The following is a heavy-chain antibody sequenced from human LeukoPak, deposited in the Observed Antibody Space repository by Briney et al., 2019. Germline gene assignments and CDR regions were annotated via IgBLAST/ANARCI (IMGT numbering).Heavy chain of an antibody. CDR3: ARSLDYGGPDRIGVDY. CDR1: GYTFTVYY. Sequence: GATVRVSCKASGYTFTVYYMHGVRQAPGQGREWMGWKNPNSGGTNYTQKFQGRVTMTRDTSISTAYMKLSRLRSDDTAVYYCARSLDYGGPDRIGVDYWGQGTLVTVSS. CDR2: KNPNSGGT. J-gene: IGHJ4*02. D-gene: IGHD4-23*01. V-gene: IGHV1-2*02.